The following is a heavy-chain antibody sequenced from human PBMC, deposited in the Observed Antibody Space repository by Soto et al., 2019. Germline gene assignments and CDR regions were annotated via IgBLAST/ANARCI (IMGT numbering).Heavy chain of an antibody. CDR3: ARDRCYQVHGFDI. J-gene: IGHJ3*02. V-gene: IGHV4-31*03. CDR2: IYDSGIT. D-gene: IGHD2-2*01. CDR1: GASISIGGYY. Sequence: QVQLQESGPGLVKPSQTLSLTCTVSGASISIGGYYWSWIRQHPGKGLEWIGYIYDSGITDYNPSLKSRLSISVDTSKNQFSLNLTAVTAADTAVYYCARDRCYQVHGFDIWGQGTMVTVSS.